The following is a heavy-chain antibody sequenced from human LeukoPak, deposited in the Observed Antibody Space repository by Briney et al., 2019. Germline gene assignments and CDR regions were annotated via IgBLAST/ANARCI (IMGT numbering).Heavy chain of an antibody. CDR3: AREGSIGYYPY. J-gene: IGHJ4*02. CDR2: ISKDGREK. V-gene: IGHV3-30*04. D-gene: IGHD3-22*01. Sequence: GGSLRLSCAASGFTFSTYPMHWVRQAPGKGLEWVSVISKDGREKHFADPVKGRFTISRDNSRNTLYLQMNSLRAEDTAVYYRAREGSIGYYPYWGQGILVTVSS. CDR1: GFTFSTYP.